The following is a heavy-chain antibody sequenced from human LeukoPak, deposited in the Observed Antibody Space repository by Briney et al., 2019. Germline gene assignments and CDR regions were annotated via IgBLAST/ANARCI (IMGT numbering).Heavy chain of an antibody. J-gene: IGHJ4*02. CDR2: INWSGGST. Sequence: PGGSLRLSCTASGFAFDERGMSWVRQVPGKGLEWVSGINWSGGSTGYADPLRGRFTISRDNAKNSLYLQVDSLRAEDTALYYCARAPITSPFYFDYWGQGTLVTVSS. V-gene: IGHV3-20*04. CDR3: ARAPITSPFYFDY. CDR1: GFAFDERG. D-gene: IGHD2-2*01.